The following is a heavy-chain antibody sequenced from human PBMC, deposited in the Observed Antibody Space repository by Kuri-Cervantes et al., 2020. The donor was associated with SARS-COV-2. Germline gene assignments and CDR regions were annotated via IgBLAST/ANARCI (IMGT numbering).Heavy chain of an antibody. V-gene: IGHV2-5*05. CDR3: AHDGGGEGAFDI. CDR1: VLSLSTSGVG. J-gene: IGHJ3*02. D-gene: IGHD3-16*01. Sequence: SGPTLVKPTHTLSLPCTFSVLSLSTSGVGVGWIRQPPGKALEWLALIYWDDDKRYDPPLKSRLPITKDTSKNQVVLTMTNMDPVETATYYCAHDGGGEGAFDIWGQGTMVTVSS. CDR2: IYWDDDK.